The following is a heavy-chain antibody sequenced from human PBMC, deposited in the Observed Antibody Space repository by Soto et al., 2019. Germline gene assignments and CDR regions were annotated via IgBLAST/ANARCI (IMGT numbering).Heavy chain of an antibody. V-gene: IGHV4-59*08. D-gene: IGHD6-13*01. CDR1: GGSISSYY. Sequence: QVQLQESGPGLVKPSETLSLTYTVSGGSISSYYWSWIRQPPGKGLEWIGYIYNSGSTNYNPSLKSRVTISVDTSKNQFSLKLSSVTAADTAGYYCARGSTGYSSSWYRYWGQGTLVTVSS. J-gene: IGHJ4*02. CDR2: IYNSGST. CDR3: ARGSTGYSSSWYRY.